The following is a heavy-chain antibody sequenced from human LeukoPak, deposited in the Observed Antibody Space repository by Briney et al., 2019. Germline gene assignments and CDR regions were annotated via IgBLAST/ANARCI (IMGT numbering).Heavy chain of an antibody. J-gene: IGHJ4*02. CDR3: AKGTSGYYDSSGFDY. D-gene: IGHD3-22*01. CDR1: GFTFDDYA. V-gene: IGHV3-9*03. Sequence: GGSLRLSCAASGFTFDDYAMHWVRQAPGKGLEWVSGISWNSGSIGYADSVKGRFTISRDNAKNSLYLQMNSLRAEDMALYYCAKGTSGYYDSSGFDYWGQGTLVTVSS. CDR2: ISWNSGSI.